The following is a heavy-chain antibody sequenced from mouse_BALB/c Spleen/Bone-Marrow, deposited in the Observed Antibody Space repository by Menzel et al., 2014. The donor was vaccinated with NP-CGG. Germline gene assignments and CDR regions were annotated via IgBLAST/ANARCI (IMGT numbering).Heavy chain of an antibody. CDR1: GYTFTDYW. CDR3: ARGTGWYFDV. J-gene: IGHJ1*01. V-gene: IGHV1-69*01. D-gene: IGHD4-1*01. CDR2: IDTSDSYT. Sequence: QVQLKQSGAELVMPGASVKMSCKASGYTFTDYWMHWVKQRPGQGLEWIGAIDTSDSYTSYNQKFKGKATLTVDESSSTAYMQLSSLTSEDSAVYYCARGTGWYFDVWGAGTTVTVSP.